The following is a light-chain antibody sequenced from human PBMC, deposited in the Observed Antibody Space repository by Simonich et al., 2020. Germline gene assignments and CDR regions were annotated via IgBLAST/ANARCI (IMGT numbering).Light chain of an antibody. V-gene: IGLV3-21*03. J-gene: IGLJ2*01. CDR2: DDS. Sequence: SYVLTQPPSVSLAPGKTSRITCGGNNIGSKSGHGYQQKPGQAPVLVVYDDSDRPSGIPERLSGSNSGNTATLTSSRVEAGDEDDYYCQVWDSSSDHVVFGGGTKLTVL. CDR3: QVWDSSSDHVV. CDR1: NIGSKS.